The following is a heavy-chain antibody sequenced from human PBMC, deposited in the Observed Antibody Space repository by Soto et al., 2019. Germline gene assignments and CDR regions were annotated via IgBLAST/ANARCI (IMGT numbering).Heavy chain of an antibody. V-gene: IGHV3-53*02. J-gene: IGHJ6*02. CDR1: GFTVSSNY. CDR2: IYSGGST. Sequence: EVQLVETGGGLIQPGGSLRLSCAASGFTVSSNYMSWVRQAPGKGLEWVSDIYSGGSTYYADSVKGRFTISRNNSKNTLYLQMNSLRAEDTAVYYCARGLTIWGSYRAEYYYYGMDVWGQGTTVTVSS. D-gene: IGHD3-16*02. CDR3: ARGLTIWGSYRAEYYYYGMDV.